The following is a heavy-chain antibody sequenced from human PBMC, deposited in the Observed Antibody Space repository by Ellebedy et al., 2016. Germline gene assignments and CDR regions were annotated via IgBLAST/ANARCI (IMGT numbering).Heavy chain of an antibody. CDR1: GGSFSGYY. CDR3: ARTYDSGSLFDY. D-gene: IGHD3-10*01. V-gene: IGHV4-34*01. CDR2: INHSGST. Sequence: SETLSLXCAVYGGSFSGYYWSWIRQPPGKGLEWIGEINHSGSTNYNPSLKSRVTISVDTSKNQFSLKLSSVTAADTAVYYCARTYDSGSLFDYWGQGTLVTVSS. J-gene: IGHJ4*02.